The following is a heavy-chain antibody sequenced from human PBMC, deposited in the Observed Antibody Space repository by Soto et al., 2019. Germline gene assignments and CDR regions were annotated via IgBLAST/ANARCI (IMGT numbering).Heavy chain of an antibody. CDR1: GGSISSYY. V-gene: IGHV4-59*08. CDR2: IYYSGST. CDR3: ARRGNWNDLYFDY. Sequence: SETLSLTCTVSGGSISSYYWSWIRQPPGKGLEWIGYIYYSGSTNYNPSLKSRVTISVDTSKNQFSLKLSSVTAADTAVYYCARRGNWNDLYFDYWGQGTLVTVSS. J-gene: IGHJ4*02. D-gene: IGHD1-1*01.